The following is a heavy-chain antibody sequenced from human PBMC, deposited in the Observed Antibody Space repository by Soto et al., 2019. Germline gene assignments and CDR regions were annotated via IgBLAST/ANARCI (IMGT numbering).Heavy chain of an antibody. CDR1: GGSCSGYY. V-gene: IGHV4-34*01. D-gene: IGHD3-10*01. J-gene: IGHJ6*02. Sequence: QVQLQQWGAGLLKPSETLSLTCAVYGGSCSGYYWGWIRQPPGKGLEWIGEINHSGSTNYNPSLKTRSTLSVGTPKNHFSREPSSETALEIAGYYCEKVRNYYGSRSYYIGVWCQGTTVTVSS. CDR3: EKVRNYYGSRSYYIGV. CDR2: INHSGST.